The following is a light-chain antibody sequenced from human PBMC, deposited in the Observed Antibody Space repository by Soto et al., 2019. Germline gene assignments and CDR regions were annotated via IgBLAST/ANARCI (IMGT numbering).Light chain of an antibody. CDR1: QSISSW. CDR2: EAS. CDR3: QHYNSYSEA. J-gene: IGKJ1*01. Sequence: DIQMTQSPSTLSASVGDRVTITCRASQSISSWLAWYQQKPGAAPKLLIYEASTLERGVPSRFSGSRSGTEFTLTVSSLQPDDFATYYCQHYNSYSEAFGQGTKVDI. V-gene: IGKV1-5*03.